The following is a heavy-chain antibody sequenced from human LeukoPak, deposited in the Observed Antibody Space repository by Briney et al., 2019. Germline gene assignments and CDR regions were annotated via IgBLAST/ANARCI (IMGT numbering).Heavy chain of an antibody. Sequence: ASVKVSCKASGYTFTGYYMHWVRQAPGQGLEWMGWINPNSGGTNYAQKFQGRVTMTRDTSISTAYMELSRLRSDDTAVYYCARGTMVRGVILFDYWGQGTLVTVSS. J-gene: IGHJ4*02. V-gene: IGHV1-2*02. CDR3: ARGTMVRGVILFDY. D-gene: IGHD3-10*01. CDR1: GYTFTGYY. CDR2: INPNSGGT.